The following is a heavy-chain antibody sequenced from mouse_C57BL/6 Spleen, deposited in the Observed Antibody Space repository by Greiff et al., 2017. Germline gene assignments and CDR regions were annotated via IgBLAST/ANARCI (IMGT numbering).Heavy chain of an antibody. V-gene: IGHV5S21*01. CDR1: GFTFSSYA. J-gene: IGHJ2*01. Sequence: EVKLEESGAGLVKPGGSLKLSCAASGFTFSSYAMSWVRQTPEKRLEWVAYISSGGDYIYYADTVKGRFTISRDNARNTLYLQMSSLKSEDTAMYYCTRLSGTVDYWGQGTTLTVAS. CDR2: ISSGGDYI. D-gene: IGHD4-1*01. CDR3: TRLSGTVDY.